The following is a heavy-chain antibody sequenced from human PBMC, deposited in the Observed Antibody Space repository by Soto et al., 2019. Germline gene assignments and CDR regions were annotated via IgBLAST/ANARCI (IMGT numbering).Heavy chain of an antibody. Sequence: QMQLVQSGAEVKKTGSSVTVSCKALGNTFTYRYLHWVRQAPGQALEWMGWITPFSGDVHYAQKFQERVPITRARSINTAYMQLSSLRSEDTAMYFCAGGGAGSGPFTWELPDHWGQGTLVTVSS. CDR1: GNTFTYRY. V-gene: IGHV1-45*02. J-gene: IGHJ4*02. CDR2: ITPFSGDV. CDR3: AGGGAGSGPFTWELPDH. D-gene: IGHD1-26*01.